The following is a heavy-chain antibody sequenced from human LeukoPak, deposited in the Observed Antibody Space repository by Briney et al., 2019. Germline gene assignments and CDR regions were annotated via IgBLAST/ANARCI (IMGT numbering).Heavy chain of an antibody. CDR2: TYYRSKWYN. J-gene: IGHJ6*03. Sequence: SQTLSLTCAISGDSVSSNSAAWNWIRQSPSRGLEWLGRTYYRSKWYNDYAVSVKSRITINPDTSKNQFSLQLNSVAPEDTAVYYCARDYMVAARAYYYYYMDVWGKGTTVTVSS. V-gene: IGHV6-1*01. CDR3: ARDYMVAARAYYYYYMDV. CDR1: GDSVSSNSAA. D-gene: IGHD6-6*01.